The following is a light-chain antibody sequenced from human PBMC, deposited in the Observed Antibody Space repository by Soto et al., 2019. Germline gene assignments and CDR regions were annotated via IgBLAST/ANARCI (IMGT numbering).Light chain of an antibody. CDR2: AAS. V-gene: IGKV1-9*01. J-gene: IGKJ4*01. Sequence: IQLTQSPSSLSASVGDRVTITCRASQDIAIYLAWYQQKPGEAPKLLIYAASTLYGGVPSRFSGSGSGTDFALTITSLQAEDFETYYCQQLRMYPSTFGGGTKGEIK. CDR1: QDIAIY. CDR3: QQLRMYPST.